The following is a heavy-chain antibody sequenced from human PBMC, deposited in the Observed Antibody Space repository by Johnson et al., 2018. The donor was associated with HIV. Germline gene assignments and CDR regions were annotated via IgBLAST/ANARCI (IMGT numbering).Heavy chain of an antibody. D-gene: IGHD5-12*01. Sequence: QVQLVESGGGLVQPGGSLRLSCAASGFTFSSYGMHWVRQAPGKGLEWVAVIRYDGSNKYYADSVKGRFTISRDNSKNTLFLHMNSLRTEDTAIYYCARVGVSGYDLAAFDIWGQGTMVTVSS. CDR1: GFTFSSYG. V-gene: IGHV3-30*02. CDR2: IRYDGSNK. J-gene: IGHJ3*02. CDR3: ARVGVSGYDLAAFDI.